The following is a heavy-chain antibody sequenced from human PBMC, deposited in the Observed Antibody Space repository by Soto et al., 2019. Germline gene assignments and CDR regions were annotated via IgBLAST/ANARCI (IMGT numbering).Heavy chain of an antibody. Sequence: PGESLKISFKGSGYSFTRYKIGWVRQMPGKGLEWMGIIYPGDSDTRYSPSFQGQVTISADKSTSTAYLQWSSLKASDTAMYYCARHATYYDILSGYYFDHWGQGTLVTVSS. CDR3: ARHATYYDILSGYYFDH. V-gene: IGHV5-51*01. CDR1: GYSFTRYK. CDR2: IYPGDSDT. D-gene: IGHD3-9*01. J-gene: IGHJ4*02.